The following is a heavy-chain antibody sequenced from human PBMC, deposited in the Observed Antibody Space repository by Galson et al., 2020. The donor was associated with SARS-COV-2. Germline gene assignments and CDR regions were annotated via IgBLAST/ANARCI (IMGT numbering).Heavy chain of an antibody. CDR3: ARAVWLWGYRVED. V-gene: IGHV4-34*01. CDR1: GGSFSGYY. CDR2: INHSGST. J-gene: IGHJ4*02. Sequence: SETLSLTCAVYGGSFSGYYWSWIRQPPGKGLEWIGEINHSGSTNYNPTLKSRVTISVDTSKNQFSLKLSSVTAADTAVYYCARAVWLWGYRVEDWGQGTLVTVSS. D-gene: IGHD5-12*01.